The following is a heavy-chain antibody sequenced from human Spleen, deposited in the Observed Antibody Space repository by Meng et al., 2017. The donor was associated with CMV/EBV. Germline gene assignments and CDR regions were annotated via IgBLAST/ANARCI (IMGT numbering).Heavy chain of an antibody. J-gene: IGHJ5*02. CDR2: VISDGSGT. CDR1: GFTFSSYW. Sequence: GESLKISCAASGFTFSSYWMHWVRQVPGKGLVWVSRVISDGSGTSYADSVKGRFTVSRDNAKNMLYLQMNSLRVEDTAVYYCATRPLYCGGDCNNWFDPWGQGTLVTVSS. V-gene: IGHV3-74*01. CDR3: ATRPLYCGGDCNNWFDP. D-gene: IGHD2-21*01.